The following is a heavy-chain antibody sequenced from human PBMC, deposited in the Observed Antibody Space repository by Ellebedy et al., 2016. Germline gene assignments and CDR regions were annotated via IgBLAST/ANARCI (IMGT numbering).Heavy chain of an antibody. CDR2: IYYSGST. D-gene: IGHD6-13*01. V-gene: IGHV4-31*03. J-gene: IGHJ5*02. CDR1: GGSISSSGYS. Sequence: SETLSLTCTVSGGSISSSGYSRNCIRHHPGRGVEWIGFIYYSGSTYYNPSLKSRVTKSVDTSKNQLFLKVTSVTAADTAVYYCARGVSSFDPWGHGTLVTVSS. CDR3: ARGVSSFDP.